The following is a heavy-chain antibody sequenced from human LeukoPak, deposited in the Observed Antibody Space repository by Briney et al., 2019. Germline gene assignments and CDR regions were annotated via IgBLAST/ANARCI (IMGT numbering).Heavy chain of an antibody. Sequence: SETLSLTCTVSGGSISSYYWSWIRQPPGKGLEWIGYIYYSGSTNYNPSLKSRVTISVDTSKNQFSLKLSSVTAADTAVYYCARTNYDFWSGYYREWPGWFDPWGQGTLVTVSS. J-gene: IGHJ5*02. V-gene: IGHV4-59*01. D-gene: IGHD3-3*01. CDR2: IYYSGST. CDR1: GGSISSYY. CDR3: ARTNYDFWSGYYREWPGWFDP.